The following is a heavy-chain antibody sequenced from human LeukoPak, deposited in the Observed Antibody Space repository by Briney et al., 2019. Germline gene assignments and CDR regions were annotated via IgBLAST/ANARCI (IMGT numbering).Heavy chain of an antibody. CDR3: AKDVHQWLVHDDY. J-gene: IGHJ4*02. V-gene: IGHV3-23*01. CDR1: GFTFSSYA. Sequence: PGGSLRLSCAASGFTFSSYAMGWVRQAPGKGLEWVSTISGTGSSTYYADSVKGRFTISRDSSKNTLSLQMDSLRAEDTAVYYCAKDVHQWLVHDDYWGQGTLVTVSS. D-gene: IGHD6-19*01. CDR2: ISGTGSST.